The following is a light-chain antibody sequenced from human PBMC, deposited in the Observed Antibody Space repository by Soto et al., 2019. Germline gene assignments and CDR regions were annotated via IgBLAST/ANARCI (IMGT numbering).Light chain of an antibody. CDR2: GVS. J-gene: IGKJ1*01. CDR1: QSVSSAF. Sequence: TQSPATLSVSPGERATLSCRASQSVSSAFLAWYQQKPGQAPRLLIYGVSNRATGIPDRFSGSGSGTDFIHTISRLEPEDFALYYCGQFVSSPPRTFGQGTKVDIK. CDR3: GQFVSSPPRT. V-gene: IGKV3-20*01.